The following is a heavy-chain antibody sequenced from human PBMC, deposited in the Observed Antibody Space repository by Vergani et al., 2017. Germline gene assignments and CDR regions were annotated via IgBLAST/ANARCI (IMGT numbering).Heavy chain of an antibody. CDR2: ISSNGGRT. D-gene: IGHD3-22*01. CDR1: GFTFSSYA. CDR3: VKDYYYDSSGYSGNAFDI. J-gene: IGHJ3*02. V-gene: IGHV3-64D*06. Sequence: EVQLVESGGGLVQPGGSLRLSCSASGFTFSSYAMHWVRQAPGKGLEYVSAISSNGGRTYYADSVKGRFTISRDNSKNTLYLQMSSLRAEDTAVYYCVKDYYYDSSGYSGNAFDIWGQGTMVTVSS.